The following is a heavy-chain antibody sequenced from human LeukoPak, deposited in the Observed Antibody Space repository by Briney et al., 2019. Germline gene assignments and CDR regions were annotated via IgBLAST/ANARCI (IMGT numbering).Heavy chain of an antibody. D-gene: IGHD1-26*01. CDR1: GFTFSRHG. V-gene: IGHV3-23*01. CDR3: AKVVSGSYYYFDF. Sequence: GGSLRLSCAASGFTFSRHGMSWVRQAPGKGLEWVSAISDSGGSTYYPDSTKGRFTISRDNSKNTLYLQMNSLRAEDTAIYYCAKVVSGSYYYFDFWGQGTLVTVSS. J-gene: IGHJ4*02. CDR2: ISDSGGST.